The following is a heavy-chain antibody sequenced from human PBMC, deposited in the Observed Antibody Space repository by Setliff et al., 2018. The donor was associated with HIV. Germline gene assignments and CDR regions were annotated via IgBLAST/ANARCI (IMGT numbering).Heavy chain of an antibody. Sequence: PSETLSLTCTVSGASISSGYWSWIRQPAGKGLEWIGRLHNSGNTNYNPSLQSRISISVDTSKNQFSLKMSSVTAADTAVYYCARSIGTVRGITEFDYWGQGNLVTVSS. CDR3: ARSIGTVRGITEFDY. V-gene: IGHV4-4*07. D-gene: IGHD3-10*01. CDR1: GASISSGY. J-gene: IGHJ4*02. CDR2: LHNSGNT.